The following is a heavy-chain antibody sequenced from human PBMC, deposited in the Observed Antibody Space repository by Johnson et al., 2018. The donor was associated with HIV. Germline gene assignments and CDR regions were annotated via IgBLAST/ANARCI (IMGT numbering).Heavy chain of an antibody. V-gene: IGHV3-20*04. CDR1: GFTFSSYW. CDR3: ARGGIIHDAFDI. J-gene: IGHJ3*02. CDR2: INWNGGST. D-gene: IGHD1-1*01. Sequence: MQLVESGGGLVQPGGSLRLSCAASGFTFSSYWMSWVRQAPGKGLEWVSGINWNGGSTGYADSVKGRFTISRDNAKNSLYLQMSSLRAEDTAVYYCARGGIIHDAFDIWGQGTMVTVSS.